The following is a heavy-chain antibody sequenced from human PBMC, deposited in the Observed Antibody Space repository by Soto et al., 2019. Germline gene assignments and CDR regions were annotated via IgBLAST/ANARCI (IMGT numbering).Heavy chain of an antibody. CDR3: GRDVPTVTTGGPDY. J-gene: IGHJ4*02. Sequence: QVQLVQSGVEVEKPGASVKVSCKASGYTFTSYGVSWVRQAPGQGLEWMGWISAYNGNTNYAQKFQGRVTMTTDTSTSTAYMELRSLRSDETAVYYCGRDVPTVTTGGPDYWGQGTLVTVSS. D-gene: IGHD4-17*01. CDR2: ISAYNGNT. CDR1: GYTFTSYG. V-gene: IGHV1-18*01.